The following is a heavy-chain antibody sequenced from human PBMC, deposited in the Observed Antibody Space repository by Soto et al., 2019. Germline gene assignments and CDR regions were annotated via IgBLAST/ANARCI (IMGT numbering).Heavy chain of an antibody. Sequence: ASVKVSCKASGYTFTSYYMHWVLQSPGQGPEWMGIINPSGGSTSYAQKFQGRVTMTRDTSTSTVYMELSSLRSEDTAVHYCARVRRVATTPYYYYYGMDVRRKGTTVTV. CDR2: INPSGGST. CDR1: GYTFTSYY. J-gene: IGHJ6*01. CDR3: ARVRRVATTPYYYYYGMDV. D-gene: IGHD5-12*01. V-gene: IGHV1-46*01.